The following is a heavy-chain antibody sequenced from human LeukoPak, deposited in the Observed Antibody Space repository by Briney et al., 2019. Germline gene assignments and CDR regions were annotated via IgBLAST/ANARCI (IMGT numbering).Heavy chain of an antibody. V-gene: IGHV4-34*01. D-gene: IGHD3-3*01. CDR1: GGSFSGYY. CDR3: ARGVPRRITIFGVVISNLNWFDP. Sequence: SETLSLTCAVYGGSFSGYYWSWIRQPPGKGLEWIGEINHSGSTNYNPSLKSRITISVDTSKNQFSLKLSSVTAADTAVYYCARGVPRRITIFGVVISNLNWFDPWGQGTLVTVSS. J-gene: IGHJ5*02. CDR2: INHSGST.